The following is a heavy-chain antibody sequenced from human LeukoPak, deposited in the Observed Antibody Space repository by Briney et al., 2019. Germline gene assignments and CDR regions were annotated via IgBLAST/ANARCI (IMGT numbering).Heavy chain of an antibody. CDR2: ISGSGGST. Sequence: GGSLRLSCAASRFTFSSYAMSWVRQAPGKGLEWVSAISGSGGSTYYADSVKGRFTISRDNSKNTLYLQMNSLRAEDTAVYYCANQPDGKQQLVLVDYWGQGTLVTVSS. V-gene: IGHV3-23*01. CDR1: RFTFSSYA. CDR3: ANQPDGKQQLVLVDY. J-gene: IGHJ4*02. D-gene: IGHD6-13*01.